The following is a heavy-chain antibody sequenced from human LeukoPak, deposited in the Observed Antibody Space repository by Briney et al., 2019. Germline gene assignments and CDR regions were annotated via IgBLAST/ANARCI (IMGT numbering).Heavy chain of an antibody. CDR1: GGSISSYY. J-gene: IGHJ6*03. CDR2: IYTSGST. CDR3: ACLAGVGANHYYYYMDV. D-gene: IGHD1-26*01. Sequence: SETLSLTCTVSGGSISSYYWSWIRQPAGKGLEWIGRIYTSGSTNYNPSLKSRVTMSVDTSKNQFSLKLSSVTAADTAMYYCACLAGVGANHYYYYMDVWGKGTTVTVSS. V-gene: IGHV4-4*07.